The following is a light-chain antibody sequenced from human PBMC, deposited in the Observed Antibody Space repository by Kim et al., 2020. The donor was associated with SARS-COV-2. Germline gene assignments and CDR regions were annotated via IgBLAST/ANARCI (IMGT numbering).Light chain of an antibody. J-gene: IGLJ3*02. V-gene: IGLV3-21*01. CDR3: QVWDTTSDQVA. CDR2: YDS. CDR1: SSGIKS. Sequence: APGKTDDITCGGSSSGIKSVQWYQQRPPQAPVLVMSYDSDRPSGIPERFSGSNSGNTATLTISSVEAGDEADYYCQVWDTTSDQVAFGGGTQLTVL.